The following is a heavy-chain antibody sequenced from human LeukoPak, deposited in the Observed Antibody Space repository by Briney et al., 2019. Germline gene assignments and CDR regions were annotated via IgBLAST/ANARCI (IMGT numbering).Heavy chain of an antibody. CDR3: ASGAYGSGSYYYYGMDV. J-gene: IGHJ6*02. Sequence: GGSLRLSCAASGFTFSSYSMNWVRQAPRKGLEWVSYISSSSSTIYYADSVKGRFTISRDNAKNSLYLQMNSLRDEDTAVYYCASGAYGSGSYYYYGMDVWGQGTTVTVSS. CDR1: GFTFSSYS. CDR2: ISSSSSTI. D-gene: IGHD3-10*01. V-gene: IGHV3-48*02.